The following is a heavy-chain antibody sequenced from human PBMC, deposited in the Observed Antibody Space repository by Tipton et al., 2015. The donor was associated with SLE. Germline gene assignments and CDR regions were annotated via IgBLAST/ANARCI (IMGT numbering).Heavy chain of an antibody. CDR2: ISGSGDRA. CDR3: VKGGSWWDY. V-gene: IGHV3-23*01. D-gene: IGHD1-26*01. J-gene: IGHJ4*02. CDR1: GFSFSTYA. Sequence: SLRLYCEASGFSFSTYAMSWVRQAPGKGLEWLSVISGSGDRAYYSDSVKGRFTISRDNSKNALFLQMDALRAEDTALYYCVKGGSWWDYWGQGTLVSVSS.